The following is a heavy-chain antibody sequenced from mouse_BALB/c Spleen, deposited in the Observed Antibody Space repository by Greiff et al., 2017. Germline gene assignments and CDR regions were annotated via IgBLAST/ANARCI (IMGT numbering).Heavy chain of an antibody. D-gene: IGHD2-2*01. CDR1: GFSLTSYD. CDR3: VRDNGGYDDYAMDY. Sequence: VQLQESGPGLVAPSQSLSITCTVSGFSLTSYDISWIRQPPGKGLEWLGVIWTGGGTNYNSAFMSRLSISKDNSKSQVFLKMNSLQTDDTAIYYCVRDNGGYDDYAMDYWGQGTSVTVSS. V-gene: IGHV2-9-2*01. J-gene: IGHJ4*01. CDR2: IWTGGGT.